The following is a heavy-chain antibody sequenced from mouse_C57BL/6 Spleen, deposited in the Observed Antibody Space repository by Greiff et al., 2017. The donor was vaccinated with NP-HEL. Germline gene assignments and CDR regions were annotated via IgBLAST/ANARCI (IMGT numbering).Heavy chain of an antibody. D-gene: IGHD2-12*01. J-gene: IGHJ1*03. Sequence: VQLQQSGPELVKPGASVKISCKASGYSFTGYYMNWVKQSPEKSLEWIGEINPSTGGTTSNQKFKAKATLTVDKSSSTAYMQLKRLTSEDSAVYYCARFVTTLDWYFDVWGTGTTVTVSS. CDR3: ARFVTTLDWYFDV. V-gene: IGHV1-42*01. CDR1: GYSFTGYY. CDR2: INPSTGGT.